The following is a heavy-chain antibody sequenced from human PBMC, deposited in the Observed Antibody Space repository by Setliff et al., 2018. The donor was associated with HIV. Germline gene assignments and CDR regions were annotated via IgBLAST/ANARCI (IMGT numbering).Heavy chain of an antibody. D-gene: IGHD3-3*01. Sequence: PGESLKISCKGSGYSFTNFWIGWVRQLPGKGLEWMGIIYPYDSDTRYSPSFQGQVTISADKSISTAYVQWSGLKASDTAMYYCARRPYYDSWSGHQAFDIWGQGTMVTVSS. J-gene: IGHJ3*02. CDR2: IYPYDSDT. V-gene: IGHV5-51*01. CDR3: ARRPYYDSWSGHQAFDI. CDR1: GYSFTNFW.